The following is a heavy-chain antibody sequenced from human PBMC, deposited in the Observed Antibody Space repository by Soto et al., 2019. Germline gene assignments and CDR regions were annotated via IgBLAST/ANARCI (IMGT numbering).Heavy chain of an antibody. V-gene: IGHV4-59*01. J-gene: IGHJ3*02. CDR3: ARGGRATARGWLKFLHHAFDM. CDR1: GGSISSYY. Sequence: PSETLSLTCTVSGGSISSYYWSWIRQPPGKGLEWIGYIYYSGITNYNPSLKSRVTISVDTSKNQFSLKLSSVTAADTAVYYCARGGRATARGWLKFLHHAFDMWGQGTMVTV. CDR2: IYYSGIT. D-gene: IGHD5-12*01.